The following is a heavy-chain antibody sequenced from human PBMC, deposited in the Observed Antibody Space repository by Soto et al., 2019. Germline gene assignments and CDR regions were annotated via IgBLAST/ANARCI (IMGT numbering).Heavy chain of an antibody. CDR3: ARGESFLAGVYGMDV. D-gene: IGHD6-13*01. V-gene: IGHV3-13*01. Sequence: PGGSLRLSCAASGFTFSSYDMHWVRQATGKGLEWVSAIGTAGDTYYPGSVKGRFTISRENAKNSLYLQMNSLRAEDTAVYYCARGESFLAGVYGMDVWGQGTTVTVSS. CDR1: GFTFSSYD. J-gene: IGHJ6*02. CDR2: IGTAGDT.